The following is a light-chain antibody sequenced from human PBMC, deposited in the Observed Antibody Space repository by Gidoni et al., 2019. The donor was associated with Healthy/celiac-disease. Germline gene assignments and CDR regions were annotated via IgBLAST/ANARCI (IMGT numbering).Light chain of an antibody. CDR3: QQYNSYPWT. V-gene: IGKV1-5*01. CDR2: EAS. J-gene: IGKJ1*01. CDR1: QSISSW. Sequence: DIQMTLSPSTLSASVGGRVTITCRASQSISSWLAWYPKKPGKAPNRLIYEASNLERGVPSRFRGSGSGTDFTLTISSLQPEDFAPYYCQQYNSYPWTFGQGTKVEIK.